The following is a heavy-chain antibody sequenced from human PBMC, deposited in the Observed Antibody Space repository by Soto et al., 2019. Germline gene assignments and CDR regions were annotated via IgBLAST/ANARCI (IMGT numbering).Heavy chain of an antibody. J-gene: IGHJ2*01. D-gene: IGHD3-9*01. V-gene: IGHV4-34*01. CDR1: GGSFSGYY. CDR3: ARRNDILTGHLPDWYFDL. CDR2: INHSGST. Sequence: PSETLSLTCAVYGGSFSGYYWSWIRQPPGKGLEWIGEINHSGSTNYNPSLKSRVTISVDTSKNQFSLKLSSVTAADTAVFYCARRNDILTGHLPDWYFDLWGRGTLVTVSS.